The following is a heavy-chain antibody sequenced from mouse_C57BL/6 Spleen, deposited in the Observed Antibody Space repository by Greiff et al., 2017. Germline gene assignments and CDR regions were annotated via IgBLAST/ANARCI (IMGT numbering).Heavy chain of an antibody. CDR3: ARLYDGYYYFDY. CDR1: GFTFSSYG. V-gene: IGHV5-6*01. J-gene: IGHJ2*01. Sequence: EVHLVESGGDLVKPGGSLKLSCAASGFTFSSYGMSWVRQTPDKRLEWVATISSGGSYTYYPDSVKGRFTISRDNAKNTLYLQMSSLKSEDTAMYYCARLYDGYYYFDYWGQGTTLTVSS. D-gene: IGHD2-3*01. CDR2: ISSGGSYT.